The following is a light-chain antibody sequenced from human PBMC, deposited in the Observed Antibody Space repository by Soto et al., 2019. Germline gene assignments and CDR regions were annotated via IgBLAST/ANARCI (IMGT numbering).Light chain of an antibody. CDR1: SSDVGGYNY. CDR2: EVS. J-gene: IGLJ2*01. Sequence: QSALTQPPSASGSPGQSVTISCTGTSSDVGGYNYVSWYQQHPGKAPKLMIYEVSQRPSGVPDGFSGSKSANTASLTVSGLKAEDEADYYCSSYGGSNNVVFGGGTKLTVL. V-gene: IGLV2-8*01. CDR3: SSYGGSNNVV.